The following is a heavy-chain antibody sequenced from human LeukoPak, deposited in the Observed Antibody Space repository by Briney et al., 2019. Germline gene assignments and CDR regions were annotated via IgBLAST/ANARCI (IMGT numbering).Heavy chain of an antibody. D-gene: IGHD3-10*01. CDR1: GFTFSSYE. CDR2: ISSSGSNI. Sequence: PGGSLRLSCAASGFTFSSYEMNWVRQAPGKGLEWVSYISSSGSNIYYADSVKGRFTISRDTAKNSLYLQINSLRAEDTAVYYCARDPPSSGFGELFFDYWGQGTLVTVSS. V-gene: IGHV3-48*03. J-gene: IGHJ4*02. CDR3: ARDPPSSGFGELFFDY.